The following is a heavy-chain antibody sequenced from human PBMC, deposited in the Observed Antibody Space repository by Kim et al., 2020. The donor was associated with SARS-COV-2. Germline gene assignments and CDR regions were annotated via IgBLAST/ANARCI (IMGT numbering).Heavy chain of an antibody. D-gene: IGHD1-7*01. J-gene: IGHJ5*02. Sequence: SETLSLTCAVYGGSFSGYYWSWIRQPPGKGLEWIGEINHSGSTNYNPSLKSRVTISVDTSKNQFSLKLSSVTAADTAVYYCARGHRYNWNYARGESDFRNNWFDPWGQGTLVTVSS. CDR2: INHSGST. CDR1: GGSFSGYY. CDR3: ARGHRYNWNYARGESDFRNNWFDP. V-gene: IGHV4-34*01.